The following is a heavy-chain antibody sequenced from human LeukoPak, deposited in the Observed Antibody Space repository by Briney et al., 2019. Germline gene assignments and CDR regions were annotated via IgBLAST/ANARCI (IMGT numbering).Heavy chain of an antibody. Sequence: GGSLRLSCAASGFTFSNYAISWVRQAPGKGLEWVSAISDSGAGTYYADSVKGRFTISRDNSKNTVYEQMNSLRAEDTAVYYCTKTGDSGWFNDYWGQGTLVTVSS. CDR2: ISDSGAGT. CDR1: GFTFSNYA. D-gene: IGHD6-19*01. J-gene: IGHJ4*02. V-gene: IGHV3-23*01. CDR3: TKTGDSGWFNDY.